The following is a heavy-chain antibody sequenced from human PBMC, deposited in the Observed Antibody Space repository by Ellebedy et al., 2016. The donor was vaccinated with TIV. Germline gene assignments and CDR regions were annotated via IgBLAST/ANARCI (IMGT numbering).Heavy chain of an antibody. V-gene: IGHV4-59*13. CDR3: ARGSGHSYGPDY. D-gene: IGHD5-18*01. Sequence: MPSETLSLTCTVSGGSISSYYWSWIRQPPGKGLEWIGYISYSGSPSYNPSLTCRFTISLDTSKNQFSVKLSSVTAADTAVYFCARGSGHSYGPDYWGQGTLVTVSS. CDR1: GGSISSYY. J-gene: IGHJ4*02. CDR2: ISYSGSP.